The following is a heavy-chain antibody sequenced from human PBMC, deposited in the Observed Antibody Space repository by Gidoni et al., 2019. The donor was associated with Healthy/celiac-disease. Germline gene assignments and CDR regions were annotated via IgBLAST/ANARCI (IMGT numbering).Heavy chain of an antibody. V-gene: IGHV3-21*01. J-gene: IGHJ6*02. CDR2: ISSSSSYI. CDR1: GFTFSSYS. D-gene: IGHD2-2*03. Sequence: EVQLVESGGGLVKPGGSLRLSCAASGFTFSSYSMNWVRQAPGKGLEWVSSISSSSSYIYYADSVKGRFTISRDNAKNSLYLQMNSLRAEDTAVYYCARDRVDIVVVPAAIDYYYYGMDVWGQGTTVTVSS. CDR3: ARDRVDIVVVPAAIDYYYYGMDV.